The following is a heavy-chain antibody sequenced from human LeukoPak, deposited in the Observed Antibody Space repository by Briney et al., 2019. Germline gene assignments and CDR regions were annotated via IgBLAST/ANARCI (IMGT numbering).Heavy chain of an antibody. CDR2: IYHSGST. J-gene: IGHJ1*01. D-gene: IGHD1-26*01. CDR3: ARDPNPFIVGATEYFQH. V-gene: IGHV4-39*07. CDR1: GGSISSSSYY. Sequence: SETLSLTCTVSGGSISSSSYYWGWIRQPPGKGLEWIGSIYHSGSTYYNPSLKSRVTISVDTSKNQFSLKLSSVTAADTAVYYCARDPNPFIVGATEYFQHWGQGTLVTVSS.